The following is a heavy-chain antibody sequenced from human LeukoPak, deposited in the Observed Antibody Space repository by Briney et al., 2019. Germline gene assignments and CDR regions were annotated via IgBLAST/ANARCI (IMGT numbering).Heavy chain of an antibody. D-gene: IGHD6-19*01. CDR3: ARLRAMAGHRGGFDF. CDR2: IYYSGST. CDR1: GGSISSGGYY. Sequence: SQTLSLTCTVSGGSISSGGYYWSWIRQHPGKGLEWIGYIYYSGSTYYNPSLKSRVTISVDTSKNQFSLRLTSMTAADTAVYYCARLRAMAGHRGGFDFWGRGSMVTVSS. V-gene: IGHV4-31*03. J-gene: IGHJ3*01.